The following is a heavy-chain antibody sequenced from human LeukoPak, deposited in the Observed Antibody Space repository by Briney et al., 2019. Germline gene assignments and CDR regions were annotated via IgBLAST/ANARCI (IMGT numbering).Heavy chain of an antibody. J-gene: IGHJ4*02. Sequence: PGRSLRLSCAAAGLTFSSYAMRWVRQPPGRWREWVSAISGSGASTNHADSVKGRFTISRDNSKNTRCRQLNRLRAEETAVYYSAKDVGVFGWLFTPPPIDYWGQGTLVTVSS. CDR3: AKDVGVFGWLFTPPPIDY. V-gene: IGHV3-23*01. CDR2: ISGSGAST. D-gene: IGHD3-9*01. CDR1: GLTFSSYA.